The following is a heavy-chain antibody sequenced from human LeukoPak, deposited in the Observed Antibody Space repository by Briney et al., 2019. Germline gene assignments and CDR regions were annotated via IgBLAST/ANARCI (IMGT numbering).Heavy chain of an antibody. CDR3: ASHPYYYDSSGYYFPDY. J-gene: IGHJ4*02. Sequence: ASVKVSCKASGGTFSIYSITWVRQAPGQGLEWVGGIIPIFGPANYAQKFQGRVTITADESTSTAYMELSSLRSEDTAVYYCASHPYYYDSSGYYFPDYWGQGTLVTVSS. V-gene: IGHV1-69*13. CDR1: GGTFSIYS. D-gene: IGHD3-22*01. CDR2: IIPIFGPA.